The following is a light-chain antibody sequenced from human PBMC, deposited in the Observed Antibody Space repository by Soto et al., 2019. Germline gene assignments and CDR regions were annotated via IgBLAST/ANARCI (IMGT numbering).Light chain of an antibody. CDR3: QQYINYPWT. V-gene: IGKV1-5*01. CDR2: DAS. CDR1: QSISNW. J-gene: IGKJ1*01. Sequence: DMQMTQSPSTVSASVGDRVTITCRASQSISNWLAWYHQKPGKAPKLLISDASSLESRIPSRFGGGGSGTEFTLTISSLQPYDFAIYYCQQYINYPWTFGQGTKVDTK.